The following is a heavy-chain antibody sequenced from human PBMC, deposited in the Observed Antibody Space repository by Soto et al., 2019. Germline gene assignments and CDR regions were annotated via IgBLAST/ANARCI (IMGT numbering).Heavy chain of an antibody. Sequence: SVKVSCKASGGTFSSYAISWVRQAPGQGLEWMGGIIPIFGTANYAQKFQGRVTITADESTSTAYMELSSLRSEDTAVYYCARDSGGYDSSGYGPFDYWGQGTLVTVSS. D-gene: IGHD3-22*01. CDR1: GGTFSSYA. CDR2: IIPIFGTA. J-gene: IGHJ4*02. V-gene: IGHV1-69*13. CDR3: ARDSGGYDSSGYGPFDY.